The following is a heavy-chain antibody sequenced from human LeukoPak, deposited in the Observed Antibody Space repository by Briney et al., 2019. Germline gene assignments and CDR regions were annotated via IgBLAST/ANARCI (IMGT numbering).Heavy chain of an antibody. V-gene: IGHV4-59*01. CDR2: IYYTGKT. CDR1: GGSISSYY. D-gene: IGHD3-10*01. J-gene: IGHJ4*02. Sequence: SPSETLSLTCTVSGGSISSYYWSWIRQPPGKGLEWIGYIYYTGKTYYNPSLEGRVTILVDTSRNHFSVKLSSVTAADTAVYYCARSQNYYGSGDYWSQGTLVTVSS. CDR3: ARSQNYYGSGDY.